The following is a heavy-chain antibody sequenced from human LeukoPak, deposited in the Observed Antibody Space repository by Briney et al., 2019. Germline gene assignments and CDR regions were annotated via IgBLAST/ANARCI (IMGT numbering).Heavy chain of an antibody. CDR3: ARLAAVPG. J-gene: IGHJ1*01. Sequence: ASLKVSCKASGYTFTCYYLHWVRQAPGQGLEWMGWIHPNSGGTNYAQKFQGRVAMTRDTSISTAYMELSSLRSYGTALYYCARLAAVPGWGQGTLVSDSS. CDR1: GYTFTCYY. V-gene: IGHV1-2*02. CDR2: IHPNSGGT. D-gene: IGHD6-19*01.